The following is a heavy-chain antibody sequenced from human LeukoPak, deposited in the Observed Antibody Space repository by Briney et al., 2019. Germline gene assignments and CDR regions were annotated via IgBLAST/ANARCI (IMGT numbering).Heavy chain of an antibody. CDR1: GGSTSGVSYY. V-gene: IGHV4-39*01. CDR3: ARQGVVGATGFDY. Sequence: SETLSLTCSVSGGSTSGVSYYWGWIRQPPEKGLEWIGNIYYSGSTYNNPSLESRVIISVDTSKNQFSLKLTSVTAADTAVYYCARQGVVGATGFDYWGQGTLVTVSS. J-gene: IGHJ4*02. CDR2: IYYSGST. D-gene: IGHD1-26*01.